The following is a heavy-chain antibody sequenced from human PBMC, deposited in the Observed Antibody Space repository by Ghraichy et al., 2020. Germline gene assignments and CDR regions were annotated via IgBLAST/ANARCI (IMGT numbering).Heavy chain of an antibody. V-gene: IGHV4-30-2*06. CDR2: IYNNSSA. D-gene: IGHD3-3*01. CDR3: AVLASRGVDV. CDR1: GCCVYHYRYS. Sequence: SETLSLTCVVSGCCVYHYRYSGTWILQSPGKGLEWIVYIYNNSSAYYNPSLETRVTISIDRSRNQFALNLDSISAADTAIYYCAVLASRGVDVWGRAPT. J-gene: IGHJ6*02.